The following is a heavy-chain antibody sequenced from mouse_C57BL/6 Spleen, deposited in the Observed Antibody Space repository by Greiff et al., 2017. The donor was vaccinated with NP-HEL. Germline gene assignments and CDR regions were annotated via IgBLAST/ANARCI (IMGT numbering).Heavy chain of an antibody. Sequence: VQLQQPGAELVKPGASVKMSCKASGYTFTSYWITWVKQRPGQGLEWIGDIYPGSGSTNYNEKFKSKATLTVDTSASTAYMQLSSLTSEDSADYYCAKKSNYEDYAMDYWGQGTSVTVSS. CDR3: AKKSNYEDYAMDY. CDR2: IYPGSGST. V-gene: IGHV1-55*01. J-gene: IGHJ4*01. D-gene: IGHD2-5*01. CDR1: GYTFTSYW.